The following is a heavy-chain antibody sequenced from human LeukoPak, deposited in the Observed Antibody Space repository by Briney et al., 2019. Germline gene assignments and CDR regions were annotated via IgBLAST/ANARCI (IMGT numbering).Heavy chain of an antibody. J-gene: IGHJ6*03. D-gene: IGHD6-13*01. Sequence: SETLSLTCTVSGGSISGGGYYWTWIRQPAGKGLEWIGRIYTSGSTNYNPSLKSRVSISVDTSKNQFSLKLSSVTAADTAVYYCARDQVAAAVSYYYYYYMDVWGKGTTVTVSS. CDR1: GGSISGGGYY. CDR3: ARDQVAAAVSYYYYYYMDV. V-gene: IGHV4-61*02. CDR2: IYTSGST.